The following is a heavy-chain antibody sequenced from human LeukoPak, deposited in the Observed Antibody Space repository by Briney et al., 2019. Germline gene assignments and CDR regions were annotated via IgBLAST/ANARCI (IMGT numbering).Heavy chain of an antibody. J-gene: IGHJ4*02. Sequence: LPGGSLRLSCAASGFTFSSYWMSWVRQAPGKGLEWVANIKQDGSEKYYVDSVKGRFTISRDNAKNSLYPQMNSLRVEDTALYYCARRAPSHDFDDWGQGTLVTVSS. CDR3: ARRAPSHDFDD. V-gene: IGHV3-7*01. CDR2: IKQDGSEK. CDR1: GFTFSSYW.